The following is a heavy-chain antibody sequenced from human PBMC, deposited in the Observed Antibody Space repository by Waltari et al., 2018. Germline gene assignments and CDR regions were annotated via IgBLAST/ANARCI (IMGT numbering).Heavy chain of an antibody. CDR2: IIPSGGST. D-gene: IGHD2-21*01. J-gene: IGHJ6*02. CDR3: ALDTGALWMDV. CDR1: EYTFTSSY. V-gene: IGHV1-46*04. Sequence: QVQLVQSGAEVKKPGASVKISCKTSEYTFTSSYIHWVRQAPGQGLEWMGIIIPSGGSTLYAQKLQGRVTMTRDTSTSTVYMELSSLGSEDTAVYYCALDTGALWMDVWGQGTTVTVSS.